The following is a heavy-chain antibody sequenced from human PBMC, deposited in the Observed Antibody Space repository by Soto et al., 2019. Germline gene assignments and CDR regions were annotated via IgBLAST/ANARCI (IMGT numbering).Heavy chain of an antibody. CDR1: GGSITRGGYY. J-gene: IGHJ5*02. CDR3: ARDPAP. CDR2: IYNSGTT. V-gene: IGHV4-31*03. Sequence: PSETLSLTCTVSGGSITRGGYYWSWIRQHPGKGLEWIGYIYNSGTTYYNPSLKSRVTISVDTSKNQFSLKLTSVTAADTAVYSCARDPAPWGQGTLVTVSS.